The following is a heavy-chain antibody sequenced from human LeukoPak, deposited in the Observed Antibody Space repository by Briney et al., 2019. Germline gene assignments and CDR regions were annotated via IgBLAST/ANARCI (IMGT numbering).Heavy chain of an antibody. J-gene: IGHJ4*02. CDR2: IKSKTDGGTT. CDR3: TTFLTGRKYLDY. V-gene: IGHV3-15*01. Sequence: GGSLRLSCAASGFTFSNAWMSWVRQAPGKGLEWVGRIKSKTDGGTTDYAAPVKGRFTISRDDSKNTLYLQMNSLKTEDTAVYYCTTFLTGRKYLDYWGQGTLVTVSS. D-gene: IGHD1-20*01. CDR1: GFTFSNAW.